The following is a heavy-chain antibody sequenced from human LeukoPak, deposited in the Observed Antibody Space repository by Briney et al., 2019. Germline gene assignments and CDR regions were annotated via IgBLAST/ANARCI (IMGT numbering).Heavy chain of an antibody. Sequence: SETLSLTCTVSGGSISSYYWSWIRQPPGKGLEWIGYIYYSGSTNYNPSLKRRVTISVDTSKNQFSLKLSSVTAADTAVYYCARGYCSSTNCSPFDPWGQGTLVTVSS. CDR2: IYYSGST. V-gene: IGHV4-59*08. J-gene: IGHJ5*02. CDR3: ARGYCSSTNCSPFDP. D-gene: IGHD2-2*01. CDR1: GGSISSYY.